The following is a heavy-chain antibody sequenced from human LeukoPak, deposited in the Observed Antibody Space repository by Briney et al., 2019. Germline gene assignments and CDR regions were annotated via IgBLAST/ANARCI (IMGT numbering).Heavy chain of an antibody. CDR3: ARIDRAVAGTIDY. V-gene: IGHV4-59*08. CDR2: IYYSGST. D-gene: IGHD6-19*01. CDR1: GGSISSYF. J-gene: IGHJ4*02. Sequence: PSETLSLTCTVSGGSISSYFWSWIRQPPGKGLEWIGYIYYSGSTNYNPSLKSRVTMSVDTSKDQFSLKLSSVTAADTAVYYCARIDRAVAGTIDYWGQGTLVTVSS.